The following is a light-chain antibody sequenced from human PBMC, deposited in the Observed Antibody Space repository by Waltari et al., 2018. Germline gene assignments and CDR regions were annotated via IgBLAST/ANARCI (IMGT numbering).Light chain of an antibody. J-gene: IGKJ1*01. CDR1: QSFSRAL. Sequence: SCRASQSFSRALAWYQQTPGQAPRLLIYDAFKRAAGIPDRFSGSGTGTDFSLTISRLEPEDFAVYYCQMYVRLPATFGQGTTVEIK. CDR2: DAF. CDR3: QMYVRLPAT. V-gene: IGKV3D-11*02.